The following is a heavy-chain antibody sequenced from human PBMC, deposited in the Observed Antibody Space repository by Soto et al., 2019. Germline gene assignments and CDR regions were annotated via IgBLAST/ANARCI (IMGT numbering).Heavy chain of an antibody. J-gene: IGHJ6*02. D-gene: IGHD3-3*01. CDR1: GGTFSSYA. V-gene: IGHV1-69*12. CDR2: IIPIFGTA. Sequence: QVQLVQSGAEVKKPGSSVKVSCKASGGTFSSYAISWVRQAPGQGLEWMGGIIPIFGTANYAQKFQGRVTMTAXXSXSXAYMELSSLRSEDTAVYYCASRITIFGVVIIGGMDVWGQGTTVTVSS. CDR3: ASRITIFGVVIIGGMDV.